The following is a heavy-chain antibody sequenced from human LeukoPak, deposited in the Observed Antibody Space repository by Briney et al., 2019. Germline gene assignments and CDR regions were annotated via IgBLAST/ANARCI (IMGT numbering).Heavy chain of an antibody. CDR1: GYTFTSYG. V-gene: IGHV1-18*01. J-gene: IGHJ4*02. D-gene: IGHD5-18*01. CDR3: ARDLGDSYGGY. CDR2: ISAYNGNT. Sequence: ASVKVSCKASGYTFTSYGINWVRQAPGQGLEWMGWISAYNGNTNYAQKIQGRVTMTTDTSTSTVYMELSSLRSEDTAVYYCARDLGDSYGGYWGQGTLVTVSS.